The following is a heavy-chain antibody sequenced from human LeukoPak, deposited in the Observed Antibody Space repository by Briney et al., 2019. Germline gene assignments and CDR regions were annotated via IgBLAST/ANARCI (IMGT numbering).Heavy chain of an antibody. CDR3: AKDHYAVLYYFVY. CDR2: ISYDGSNK. Sequence: GGSLRLSCAASGFTFSSYGMHWVRQAPGKGLEWVAVISYDGSNKYYADSVKGRFTISRDNSKNTLYLQMNSLRAEDTAVYYCAKDHYAVLYYFVYWGQGTLVTVSS. D-gene: IGHD2-2*01. CDR1: GFTFSSYG. V-gene: IGHV3-30*18. J-gene: IGHJ4*02.